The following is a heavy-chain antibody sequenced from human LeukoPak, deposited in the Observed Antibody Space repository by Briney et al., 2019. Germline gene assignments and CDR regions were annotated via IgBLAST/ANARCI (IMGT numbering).Heavy chain of an antibody. J-gene: IGHJ4*02. V-gene: IGHV4-30-4*08. CDR1: GGSISSGDYY. Sequence: PSETLSLTCTVSGGSISSGDYYWSWIRQPPGKGLEWIGYIYYSGSTYYNPSLKSRVTISVDTSKNQFSLKLSSVTAADTAVYYCARERIMITFGGVIAGFDYWGQGTLVTVSS. CDR3: ARERIMITFGGVIAGFDY. CDR2: IYYSGST. D-gene: IGHD3-16*02.